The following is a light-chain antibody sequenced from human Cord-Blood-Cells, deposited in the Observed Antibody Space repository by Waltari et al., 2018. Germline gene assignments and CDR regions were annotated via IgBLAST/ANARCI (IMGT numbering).Light chain of an antibody. CDR2: WAS. CDR1: QSVLYSYNNKDY. J-gene: IGKJ2*03. CDR3: QQYYSTPYS. V-gene: IGKV4-1*01. Sequence: DIVMTQSPDSLAVSLGERATINCKSSQSVLYSYNNKDYLAWYQQKPEQPPKLLIYWASTRESGVPYRFGGSGSGTDFTLTISSLQAEDVAIYYCQQYYSTPYSFGQGTKLEIK.